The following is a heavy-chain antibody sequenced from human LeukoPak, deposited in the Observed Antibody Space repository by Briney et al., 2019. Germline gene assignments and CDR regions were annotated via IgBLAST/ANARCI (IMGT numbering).Heavy chain of an antibody. V-gene: IGHV3-30*02. J-gene: IGHJ4*02. CDR2: IRYDGSNK. D-gene: IGHD2-2*01. CDR3: AKDERCGQGSTSCYIFDY. CDR1: GFTFSSYG. Sequence: GGSLRLSCAASGFTFSSYGMHWVRQAPGKGLEWVAFIRYDGSNKYYADSVKGRFTISRDNSKNTLYLQMNSLRAEDTAVYYCAKDERCGQGSTSCYIFDYWGQGTLVTVSS.